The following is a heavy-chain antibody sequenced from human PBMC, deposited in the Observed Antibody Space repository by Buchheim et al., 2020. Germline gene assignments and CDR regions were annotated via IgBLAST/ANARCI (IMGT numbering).Heavy chain of an antibody. Sequence: QVQLQESGPGLVKPSGTLSLTCAVSGGSISSRNWWTWVRQPPGKGLEWIGEISHSGTTYYNPSLKSRVTISVDDSKNQFSLELSSVIAADTAVYYCASGGGNSGAFYWGQGTL. CDR3: ASGGGNSGAFY. CDR1: GGSISSRNW. CDR2: ISHSGTT. V-gene: IGHV4-4*02. D-gene: IGHD4-23*01. J-gene: IGHJ4*02.